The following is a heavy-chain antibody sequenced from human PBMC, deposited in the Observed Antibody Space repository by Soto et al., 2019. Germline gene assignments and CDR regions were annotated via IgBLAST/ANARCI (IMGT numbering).Heavy chain of an antibody. J-gene: IGHJ6*02. CDR1: GFTFSSYG. CDR3: AKGHIAVAGTGYYYGMDV. D-gene: IGHD6-19*01. Sequence: PGGSLRLSCAASGFTFSSYGMHWVRQAPGKGLEWVAVISYDGSNKYYADSVKGRFTISRDNSKNTLYLQMNSLRAEDTAVYYCAKGHIAVAGTGYYYGMDVWGQGTTVTVSS. V-gene: IGHV3-30*18. CDR2: ISYDGSNK.